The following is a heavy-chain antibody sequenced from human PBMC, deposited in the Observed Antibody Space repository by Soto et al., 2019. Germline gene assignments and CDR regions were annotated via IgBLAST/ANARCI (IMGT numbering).Heavy chain of an antibody. CDR2: INPILGIP. Sequence: QVQLVQSEAEVKKPGSSVKVSCKASGATYSNSAISWVRQAPGQGLEWMGGINPILGIPDYAHKFQGRVTITADESTNTVYMDLGSLRSEDTALYFCARGGVDVVATSAFDYWGQGTLVTVSS. V-gene: IGHV1-69*10. CDR3: ARGGVDVVATSAFDY. D-gene: IGHD5-12*01. J-gene: IGHJ4*02. CDR1: GATYSNSA.